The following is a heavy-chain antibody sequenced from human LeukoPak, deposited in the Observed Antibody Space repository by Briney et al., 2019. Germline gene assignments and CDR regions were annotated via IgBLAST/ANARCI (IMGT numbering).Heavy chain of an antibody. CDR1: GFTVSSNY. J-gene: IGHJ4*02. V-gene: IGHV3-23*01. D-gene: IGHD3-16*01. CDR2: ISEGGGST. Sequence: GSLRLSCAASGFTVSSNYMSWVRQAPGKGLEWVSGISEGGGSTFYADSVRGRFTISRDNSKNTLYLQMNSLRAEDTAVYYCAKSRLGSPYDYWGQGTLVTVSS. CDR3: AKSRLGSPYDY.